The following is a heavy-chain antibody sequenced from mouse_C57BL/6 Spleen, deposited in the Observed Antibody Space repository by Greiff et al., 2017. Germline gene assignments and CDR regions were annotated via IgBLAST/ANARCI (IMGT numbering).Heavy chain of an antibody. Sequence: EVQLQESGPELVKPGASVKIPCKASGYTFTDYNMDWVKQSHGKSLEWIGDINPNNGGTIYNQKFKGKATLTVDKSSSTAYMELRSLTSEDTAVYYCARSNYYSSSYAYAMDYWGQGTSVTVSS. CDR2: INPNNGGT. J-gene: IGHJ4*01. CDR3: ARSNYYSSSYAYAMDY. V-gene: IGHV1-18*01. D-gene: IGHD1-1*01. CDR1: GYTFTDYN.